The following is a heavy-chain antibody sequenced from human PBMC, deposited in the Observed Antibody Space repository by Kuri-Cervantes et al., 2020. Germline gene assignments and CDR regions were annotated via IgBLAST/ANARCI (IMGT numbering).Heavy chain of an antibody. V-gene: IGHV3-21*01. CDR1: GFTFSSYS. Sequence: GESLKISCAASGFTFSSYSMNWVRQAPGKGLEWVSSISSSSSYIYYADSVKGRFTISRDNAKNSLYLQMNSLRAEDTAVYYCAREASWYYAFDIWGQGTMVTVSS. J-gene: IGHJ3*02. CDR3: AREASWYYAFDI. CDR2: ISSSSSYI. D-gene: IGHD6-13*01.